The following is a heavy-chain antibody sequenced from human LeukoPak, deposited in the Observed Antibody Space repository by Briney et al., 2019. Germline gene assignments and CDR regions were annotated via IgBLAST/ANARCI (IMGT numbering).Heavy chain of an antibody. J-gene: IGHJ4*02. CDR1: GFIFNNYG. CDR3: ARDVLRYYDILTPRFDY. V-gene: IGHV3-30*19. D-gene: IGHD3-9*01. CDR2: ISYDGSNK. Sequence: PGGSLRLSCAASGFIFNNYGMHWVRQAPGKGLEWVAVISYDGSNKYYADSVKGRFTISRDNSKNTLYLQMNSLRAEDTAVYYCARDVLRYYDILTPRFDYWGQGTLVTVSS.